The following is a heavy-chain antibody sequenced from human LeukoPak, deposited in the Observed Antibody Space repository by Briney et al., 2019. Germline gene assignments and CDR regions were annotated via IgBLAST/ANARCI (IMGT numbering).Heavy chain of an antibody. CDR1: GYTFTSYA. CDR3: ASSIAVSPGAFDI. Sequence: ASVKVSCKASGYTFTSYAISWVRQAPGQGLEWMGRIIPILGIANYAQKFQGRVTITADKSTSTAYMELSSLRSEDTAVYYCASSIAVSPGAFDIWGQGTMVTVSS. D-gene: IGHD6-19*01. V-gene: IGHV1-69*04. CDR2: IIPILGIA. J-gene: IGHJ3*02.